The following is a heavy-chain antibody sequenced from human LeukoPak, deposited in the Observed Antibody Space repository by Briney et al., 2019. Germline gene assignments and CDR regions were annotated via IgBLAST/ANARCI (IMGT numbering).Heavy chain of an antibody. J-gene: IGHJ3*02. CDR2: ISGSGGST. Sequence: PGGSLRLSCAASGFTLSSYAMSWVRQAPGKGLEWVSAISGSGGSTYYADSVKGRFTISRDNSKNTLYLQMNSLRAEDTAVYYCAKDVEQQLVRVGAFDIWGQGTMVTVSS. V-gene: IGHV3-23*01. D-gene: IGHD6-13*01. CDR3: AKDVEQQLVRVGAFDI. CDR1: GFTLSSYA.